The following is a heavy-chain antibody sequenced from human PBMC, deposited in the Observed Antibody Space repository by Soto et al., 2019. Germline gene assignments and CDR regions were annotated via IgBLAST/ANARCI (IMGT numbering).Heavy chain of an antibody. CDR2: IWYDGSNK. V-gene: IGHV3-33*01. J-gene: IGHJ6*02. D-gene: IGHD2-2*02. Sequence: GGSLRLSCAASGFTFSSYGMHWVRQAPGKGLEWVAVIWYDGSNKYYADSVKGRFTISRDNSKNTLYLQMNSLRAEDTAVYYCARCPVLWGTIPAAISYYYYGMDVWGQGTTVTVSS. CDR1: GFTFSSYG. CDR3: ARCPVLWGTIPAAISYYYYGMDV.